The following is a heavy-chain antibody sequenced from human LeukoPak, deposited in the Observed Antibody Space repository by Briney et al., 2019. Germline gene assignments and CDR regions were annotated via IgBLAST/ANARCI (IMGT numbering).Heavy chain of an antibody. D-gene: IGHD3-10*01. CDR3: ARDPTEASGVFDI. V-gene: IGHV3-30*04. Sequence: GGSLRLSCAASGSTFSSYAMHWVRQAPGKGLEWVAVISYDGSNKYYADSVKGRFTISRDNSKNTLNLQMNSLRAEDTAVYYCARDPTEASGVFDIWGQGTMVTVSS. J-gene: IGHJ3*02. CDR2: ISYDGSNK. CDR1: GSTFSSYA.